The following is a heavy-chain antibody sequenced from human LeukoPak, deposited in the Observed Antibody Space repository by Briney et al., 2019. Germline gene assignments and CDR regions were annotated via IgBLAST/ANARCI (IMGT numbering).Heavy chain of an antibody. V-gene: IGHV3-23*01. J-gene: IGHJ4*01. CDR2: ISGNGDDT. CDR1: GFWFSNYG. D-gene: IGHD3/OR15-3a*01. CDR3: AKRDWPYYFDY. Sequence: GGSLRLSCAASGFWFSNYGMNWVRQAPGEWLEWVSVISGNGDDTYYTDSVKGRFSISRDNSKNTLYLQMNNLGAEDTAVYYCAKRDWPYYFDYWGQGTLVAVSS.